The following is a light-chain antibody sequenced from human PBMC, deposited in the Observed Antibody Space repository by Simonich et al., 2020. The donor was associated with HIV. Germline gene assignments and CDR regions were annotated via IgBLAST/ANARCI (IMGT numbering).Light chain of an antibody. V-gene: IGKV4-1*01. Sequence: DIVMTQSPDSLAVSLGERATINCKSSQSVLYSSNNKNYLAWYQHKPGPPPKLLIYWAATRESGVPDRFSGSGSGTDFTLTISSLQAEDVAVYYCQQYYDTPYSFGQGTKVEIK. CDR1: QSVLYSSNNKNY. J-gene: IGKJ2*01. CDR3: QQYYDTPYS. CDR2: WAA.